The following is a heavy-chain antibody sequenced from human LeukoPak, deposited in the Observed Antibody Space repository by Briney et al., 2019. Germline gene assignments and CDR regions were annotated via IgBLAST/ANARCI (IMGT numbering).Heavy chain of an antibody. D-gene: IGHD1-26*01. CDR1: GYTLTDNH. Sequence: ASVKVSCKASGYTLTDNHLYWVRQAPGQGLEWMGWIDPNSGVTNFAQNFQGRLTITTDTSISTAYMELSRLTSDDTTVYYCARELGINAFDVWGQGTLVTVSS. CDR2: IDPNSGVT. J-gene: IGHJ3*01. V-gene: IGHV1-2*02. CDR3: ARELGINAFDV.